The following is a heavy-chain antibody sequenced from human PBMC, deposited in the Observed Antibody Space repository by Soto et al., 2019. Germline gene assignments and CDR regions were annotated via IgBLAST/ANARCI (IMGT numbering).Heavy chain of an antibody. D-gene: IGHD4-17*01. Sequence: KTSETLSLTCTVSGGSISSGGYYWSWIRQHPGKGLEWIGYIYYSGSTYYNPSLKSRVTISVDTSKNQFSLKLSSVTAADTAVYYCARGGYGDYGWFDPWGQGTLVTVSS. J-gene: IGHJ5*02. CDR2: IYYSGST. CDR3: ARGGYGDYGWFDP. V-gene: IGHV4-31*03. CDR1: GGSISSGGYY.